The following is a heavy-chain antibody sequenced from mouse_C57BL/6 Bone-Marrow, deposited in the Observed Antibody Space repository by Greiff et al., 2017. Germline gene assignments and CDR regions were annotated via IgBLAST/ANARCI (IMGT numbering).Heavy chain of an antibody. CDR1: GYTFTSYW. D-gene: IGHD2-3*01. J-gene: IGHJ2*01. Sequence: QVQLQQPGTELVKPGASVKLSCKASGYTFTSYWMHWVKQRPGQGLEWIGNINPSNGGTNYNEKFKSKATLTVDKSSSTAYMQLSSLTSEDSAVYYCARSGWGYYVENYFDYWGQGTTLTVSS. V-gene: IGHV1-53*01. CDR3: ARSGWGYYVENYFDY. CDR2: INPSNGGT.